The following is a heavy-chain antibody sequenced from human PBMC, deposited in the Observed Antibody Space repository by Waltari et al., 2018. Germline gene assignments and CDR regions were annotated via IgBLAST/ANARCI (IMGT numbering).Heavy chain of an antibody. D-gene: IGHD6-25*01. CDR1: GYTFTSYA. CDR2: INAGNGKT. Sequence: QVQLVQSGAEVKKPGASVKVSCKASGYTFTSYAMHWVRQAPGQRLEWMGWINAGNGKTKYEQKFQGRVTSTRDTSASTAYMELSSLRSEDTAGYYCARERSIAAPNWVDPWGQGTLVTVSS. J-gene: IGHJ5*02. CDR3: ARERSIAAPNWVDP. V-gene: IGHV1-3*01.